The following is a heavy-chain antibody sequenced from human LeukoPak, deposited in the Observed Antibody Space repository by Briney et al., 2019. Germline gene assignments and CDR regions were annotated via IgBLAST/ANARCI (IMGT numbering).Heavy chain of an antibody. CDR3: ARDRVAARHYYYYYGMDV. D-gene: IGHD6-6*01. J-gene: IGHJ6*02. CDR2: ICYDGSNK. CDR1: GFTFTSYG. Sequence: GGSLRLSCAASGFTFTSYGMHWVRQAPGKGLEWVAFICYDGSNKYYADTVKGRFTLSRDNSKKTRYLQMHSLRAEDTAVYYCARDRVAARHYYYYYGMDVWGQGTTVTVSS. V-gene: IGHV3-33*01.